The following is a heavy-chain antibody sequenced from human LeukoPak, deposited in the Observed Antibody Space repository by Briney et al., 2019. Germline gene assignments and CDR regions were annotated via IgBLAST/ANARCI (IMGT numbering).Heavy chain of an antibody. Sequence: GGSLRLSCAASGFTFSSYWMHWVRHAPGKGLLWVSCINSDGSTTRYADSVKGRFTISRDNAKNTLYLQMNSLKAEDTAVYYCASTVVTPSGMNVWGQGTTVTVSS. D-gene: IGHD4-23*01. CDR3: ASTVVTPSGMNV. CDR2: INSDGSTT. J-gene: IGHJ6*02. CDR1: GFTFSSYW. V-gene: IGHV3-74*01.